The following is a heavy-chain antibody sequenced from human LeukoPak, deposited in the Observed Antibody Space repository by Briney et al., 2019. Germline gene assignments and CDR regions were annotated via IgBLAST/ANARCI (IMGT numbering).Heavy chain of an antibody. J-gene: IGHJ4*02. CDR1: GYTFNSYG. Sequence: ASVKVSCKASGYTFNSYGINWVRQAPGQGLEWMGWINPNSGGTNYAQKFQGRVTMTRDTSISTAYMGLSRLRSEDTAVYYCARVPWDYYDSSGYYDFDYWGQGTLVTVSS. CDR2: INPNSGGT. CDR3: ARVPWDYYDSSGYYDFDY. D-gene: IGHD3-22*01. V-gene: IGHV1-2*02.